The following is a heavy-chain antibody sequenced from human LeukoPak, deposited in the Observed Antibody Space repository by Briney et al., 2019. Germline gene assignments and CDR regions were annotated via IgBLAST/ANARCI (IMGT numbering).Heavy chain of an antibody. V-gene: IGHV5-51*01. Sequence: GESLKISCKGSGYSFTSYWIGWVRQMPGKGLEWMGIIYPGDSDTRYSPSFQGQVTISADKSISTAYLQWSSLKASDTAMYYCARGVRRATTHVYWFDPWGQGTLVTVSS. J-gene: IGHJ5*02. CDR3: ARGVRRATTHVYWFDP. CDR2: IYPGDSDT. CDR1: GYSFTSYW. D-gene: IGHD1-26*01.